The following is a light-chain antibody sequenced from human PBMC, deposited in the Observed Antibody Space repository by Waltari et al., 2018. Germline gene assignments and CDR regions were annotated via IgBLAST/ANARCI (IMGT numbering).Light chain of an antibody. V-gene: IGLV3-21*04. CDR2: YDN. Sequence: SYVLTQPPSLSVAPGKPARITCGGNNFGSTSVHWCQQKAGQAPVVVISYDNDRPSGIPERFSASNSGNMATLTISRVEAGDEADYYCQVWDNYSDHWVFGGGTKLTVL. CDR3: QVWDNYSDHWV. J-gene: IGLJ3*02. CDR1: NFGSTS.